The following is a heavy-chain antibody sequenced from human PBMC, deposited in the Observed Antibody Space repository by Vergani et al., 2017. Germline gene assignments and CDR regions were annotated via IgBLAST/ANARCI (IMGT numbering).Heavy chain of an antibody. Sequence: EVQLLESGGSLKQPGGSVRLSCAASGFTFSTYAIHWVLQAPGKGLEWVSALTGGGGSTYYADSFKGRFIISRDNSRDTLYLQMNSLRPEDPATYYCVKDAGSYENFFDSWGQGTLVTVSS. D-gene: IGHD1-26*01. CDR3: VKDAGSYENFFDS. CDR1: GFTFSTYA. V-gene: IGHV3-23*01. J-gene: IGHJ4*02. CDR2: LTGGGGST.